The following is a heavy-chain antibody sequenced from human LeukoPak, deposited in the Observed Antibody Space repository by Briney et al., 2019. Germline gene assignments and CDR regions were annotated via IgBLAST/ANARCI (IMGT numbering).Heavy chain of an antibody. J-gene: IGHJ4*02. CDR1: GFAFSSYG. CDR2: ISYDGSNK. V-gene: IGHV3-30*18. CDR3: AKGAERGYSYGGDYFDY. Sequence: GRSLRLSCAASGFAFSSYGMHWVRQTPGKGLERVAVISYDGSNKYYADSVKGRFTISRDNSKNTLYLQMNSLRAEDTAVYYCAKGAERGYSYGGDYFDYWGQGTLVTVSS. D-gene: IGHD5-18*01.